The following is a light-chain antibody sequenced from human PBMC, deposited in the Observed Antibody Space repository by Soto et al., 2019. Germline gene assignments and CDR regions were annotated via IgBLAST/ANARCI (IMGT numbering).Light chain of an antibody. CDR2: DAS. Sequence: EIVLTQSPDTLSLSQGERATLSCRASQSVSTFLAWYQQKPGQAPRLLIYDASNRATGIPARFSGSGYGTDFTLTSRSLEPEEFAFYDCQTRSNWLNFCEGINVEIK. CDR3: QTRSNWLN. V-gene: IGKV3-11*01. J-gene: IGKJ4*01. CDR1: QSVSTF.